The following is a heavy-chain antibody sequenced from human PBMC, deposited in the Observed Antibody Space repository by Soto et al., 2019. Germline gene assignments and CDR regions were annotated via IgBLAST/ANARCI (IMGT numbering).Heavy chain of an antibody. V-gene: IGHV4-39*01. D-gene: IGHD4-17*01. CDR3: ARHARLRKRPSDAFDI. J-gene: IGHJ3*02. CDR2: IYYSGST. Sequence: SETLSLTCTVSGGSISSSSYYWGWIRQPPGKGLEWIGSIYYSGSTYYNPSLKSRVTISVDTSKNQFSLKLSSVTAADTAVYYCARHARLRKRPSDAFDIWGQGTMVTVSS. CDR1: GGSISSSSYY.